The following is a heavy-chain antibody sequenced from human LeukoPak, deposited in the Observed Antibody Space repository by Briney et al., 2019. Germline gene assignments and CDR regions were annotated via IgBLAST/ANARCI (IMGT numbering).Heavy chain of an antibody. CDR3: ARTGPRIVEYYFDY. CDR1: GYTFTSYD. Sequence: ASVKVSCKASGYTFTSYDINWVRQATGQGLEWMGWMNPNSGNTGYAQKFQGRVTMTRNTSISTAYMELSSLRSEDTAVYYCARTGPRIVEYYFDYWGQGTLVTVSS. D-gene: IGHD3-22*01. J-gene: IGHJ4*02. CDR2: MNPNSGNT. V-gene: IGHV1-8*01.